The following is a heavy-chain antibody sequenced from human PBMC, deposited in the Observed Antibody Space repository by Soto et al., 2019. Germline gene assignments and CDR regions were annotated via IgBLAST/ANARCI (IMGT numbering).Heavy chain of an antibody. V-gene: IGHV1-3*01. CDR3: ARDSTRGYASNFDY. Sequence: ASVKVSCKASGYTFTSYAMHWVRQAPGQRLEWMGWINAGNGNTKYSQKFQGRVTITRDTSASTAYMELSSLRSEDTAVYYCARDSTRGYASNFDYWGQGTLVTVSS. D-gene: IGHD3-10*01. CDR1: GYTFTSYA. J-gene: IGHJ4*02. CDR2: INAGNGNT.